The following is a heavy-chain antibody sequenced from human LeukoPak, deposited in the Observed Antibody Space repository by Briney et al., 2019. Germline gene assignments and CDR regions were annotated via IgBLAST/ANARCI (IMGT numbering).Heavy chain of an antibody. D-gene: IGHD3-10*01. CDR3: AKDWGTMVRGVIAY. Sequence: PGGSLRLSCAASGLMFSTSGMHWVRQAPGKGLEWVAFIQYDGSEIYYADSLKGRFTISRDNSKNTLYLQMNSLRAEDTAVYYCAKDWGTMVRGVIAYWGQGTLVTVSS. CDR2: IQYDGSEI. J-gene: IGHJ4*02. V-gene: IGHV3-30*02. CDR1: GLMFSTSG.